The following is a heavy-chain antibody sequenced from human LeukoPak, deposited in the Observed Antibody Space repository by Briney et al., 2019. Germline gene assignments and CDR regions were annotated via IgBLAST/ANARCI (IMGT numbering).Heavy chain of an antibody. CDR3: ARLGEDYYDSSGYIFDY. Sequence: PSETLSLTCTVSGGSISSYYWSWIRQPPGKGLELIGYIYYSGSTNYNPSLKSRVTISVDTSKNQFSLKLSSVTAADTAVYYCARLGEDYYDSSGYIFDYWGQGTLVTVSS. CDR2: IYYSGST. V-gene: IGHV4-59*08. CDR1: GGSISSYY. J-gene: IGHJ4*02. D-gene: IGHD3-22*01.